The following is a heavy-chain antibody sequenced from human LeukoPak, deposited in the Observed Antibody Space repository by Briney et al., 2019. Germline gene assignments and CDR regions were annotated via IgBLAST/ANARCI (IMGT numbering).Heavy chain of an antibody. CDR3: ARSGSYYHNWFDP. Sequence: SETLSLTCTVSGGSISSYYWSWIRQPPGKGLEWIGYIYYSGSTNYNPSLKSRVTISVDTSKNQFSLKLSSVTAADTAVYYCARSGSYYHNWFDPWGQGTLVTVSS. V-gene: IGHV4-59*01. CDR2: IYYSGST. J-gene: IGHJ5*02. D-gene: IGHD3-10*01. CDR1: GGSISSYY.